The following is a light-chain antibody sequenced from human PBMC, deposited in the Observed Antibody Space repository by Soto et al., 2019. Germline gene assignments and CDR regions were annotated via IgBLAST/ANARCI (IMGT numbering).Light chain of an antibody. V-gene: IGKV1-17*01. Sequence: DIERTQSPSSLVASPGNRVTLTCRASQSISNNLAWYQQKPGKAPKRLIYGTSNLQYGAPSRFRGSGSGTEFTLTITSLQPEDFATYYCLQHHTYPRTFGQGTKVDIK. CDR2: GTS. CDR3: LQHHTYPRT. J-gene: IGKJ1*01. CDR1: QSISNN.